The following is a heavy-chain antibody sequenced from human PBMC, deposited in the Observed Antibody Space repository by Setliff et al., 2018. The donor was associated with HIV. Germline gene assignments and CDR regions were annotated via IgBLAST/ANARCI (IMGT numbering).Heavy chain of an antibody. CDR2: IYYHGSA. Sequence: SETLSLTCFVSGGSISSSDYYWGWIRQPPGKGLEWIGSIYYHGSAYKNPSLKSRLTMSVDTSKNQFSLELSRLTSDDTAVYYCARDHSEDLTGYLDPEPFFDPWGQGTLVTVSS. CDR3: ARDHSEDLTGYLDPEPFFDP. CDR1: GGSISSSDYY. J-gene: IGHJ5*02. V-gene: IGHV4-39*07. D-gene: IGHD3-9*01.